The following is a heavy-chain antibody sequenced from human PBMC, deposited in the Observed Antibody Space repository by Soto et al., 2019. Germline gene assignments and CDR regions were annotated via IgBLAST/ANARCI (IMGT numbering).Heavy chain of an antibody. J-gene: IGHJ4*02. CDR2: IIPIFGTA. CDR1: GGTFSSYA. V-gene: IGHV1-69*13. D-gene: IGHD5-12*01. Sequence: ASVKVSCKASGGTFSSYAISWLRQAPGQGLEWMGGIIPIFGTANYAQKFQGRVTITADESTSTAYMELSSLRSEDTAVYYCATSPGEWLQVYWGQGTLVTVSS. CDR3: ATSPGEWLQVY.